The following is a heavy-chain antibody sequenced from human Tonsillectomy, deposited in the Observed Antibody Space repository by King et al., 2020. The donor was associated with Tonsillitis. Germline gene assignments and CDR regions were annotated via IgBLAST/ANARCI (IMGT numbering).Heavy chain of an antibody. CDR3: ARKFNVSTTRFDR. J-gene: IGHJ4*02. CDR1: GGSISIYY. V-gene: IGHV4-59*01. D-gene: IGHD1-1*01. Sequence: QLQESGPGLVKPSETLSLTCTVSGGSISIYYWSWIRQPPGKGLEWIGYIYYSGSTNYNPSLKSRVTISVDTSKNQFSLRLSSVTAADTAVYFCARKFNVSTTRFDRWGQGTLVTVSS. CDR2: IYYSGST.